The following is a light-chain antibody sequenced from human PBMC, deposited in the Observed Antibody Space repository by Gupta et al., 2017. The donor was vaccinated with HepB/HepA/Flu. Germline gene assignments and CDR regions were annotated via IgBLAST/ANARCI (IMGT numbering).Light chain of an antibody. J-gene: IGLJ1*01. V-gene: IGLV2-11*01. CDR1: SSNVGAYNY. CDR3: CSYAGSDTYI. Sequence: QFALTQPRSVSGSPGQPVAVSCAGSSSNVGAYNYVFWYQQHPGKAPKLIIYDVNKRPSGVPDRFSGSKSDNTASLTISGLQAEDESDYYCCSYAGSDTYIFGTGTTVTVL. CDR2: DVN.